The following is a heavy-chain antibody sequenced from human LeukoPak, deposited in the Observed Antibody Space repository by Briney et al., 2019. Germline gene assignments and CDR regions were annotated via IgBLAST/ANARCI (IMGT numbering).Heavy chain of an antibody. D-gene: IGHD6-13*01. CDR1: GGSFSGYY. Sequence: PSETLSLTCAVYGGSFSGYYWSWIRQPPGKGLEWIGEINHSGSTNYNPSLKSRVTISVDTSKNQFSLKLSSVTAEDTAVYYCARGKRGYSSSWYDYWGQGTLVTVSS. CDR3: ARGKRGYSSSWYDY. J-gene: IGHJ4*02. CDR2: INHSGST. V-gene: IGHV4-34*01.